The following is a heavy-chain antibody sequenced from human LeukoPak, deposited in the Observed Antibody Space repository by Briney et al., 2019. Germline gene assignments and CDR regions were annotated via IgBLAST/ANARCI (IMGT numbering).Heavy chain of an antibody. V-gene: IGHV4-34*01. Sequence: PSETLSLTCAVYGGSFSGYYWSWTRQPPGKGLEWIGEINHSGSTNYNPSLKSRVTISVDTSKNQFSLKLSSVTAADTAVYYCARPIAFGGNDPMDYWGQGTLVTVSS. J-gene: IGHJ4*02. CDR3: ARPIAFGGNDPMDY. D-gene: IGHD4-23*01. CDR1: GGSFSGYY. CDR2: INHSGST.